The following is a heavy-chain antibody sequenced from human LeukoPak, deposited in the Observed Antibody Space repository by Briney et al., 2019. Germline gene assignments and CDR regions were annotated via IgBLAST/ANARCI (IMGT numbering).Heavy chain of an antibody. D-gene: IGHD3-9*01. CDR1: GFTFSSYS. CDR2: ISGSGGST. Sequence: GGSLRLSCAASGFTFSSYSMNWVRQAPGKGLEWVSAISGSGGSTYYADSVKGRFTISRDNSKNTLYLQMNSLRAEDTAVYYCAKDLRYKSSAPNWGQGTLVTVSS. V-gene: IGHV3-23*01. CDR3: AKDLRYKSSAPN. J-gene: IGHJ4*02.